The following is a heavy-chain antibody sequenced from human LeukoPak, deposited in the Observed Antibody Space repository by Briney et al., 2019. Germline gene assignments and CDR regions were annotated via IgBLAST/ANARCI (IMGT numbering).Heavy chain of an antibody. CDR1: GGSFSGYY. CDR2: INHSGST. Sequence: SETLSLTCAVHGGSFSGYYWSWIRQPPGKGLEWIGEINHSGSTNYNPSLKSRVTISVDTSKNQFSLKLRSVTAADTAVYYCARVGGYSYGYQGYYYYGMDVWGQGTTVTVSS. J-gene: IGHJ6*02. D-gene: IGHD5-18*01. V-gene: IGHV4-34*01. CDR3: ARVGGYSYGYQGYYYYGMDV.